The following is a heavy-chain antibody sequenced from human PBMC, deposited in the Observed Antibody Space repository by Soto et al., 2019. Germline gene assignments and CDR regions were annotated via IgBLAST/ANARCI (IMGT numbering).Heavy chain of an antibody. V-gene: IGHV4-59*01. Sequence: TSETLSLTCTVSGGSISSYYWSWIRQPPGKGLEWIGYIYYSGSTNYNPSLKSRVTISVDTSKNQFSLKLSSVTAADTAVYYCASYGPYSSGWYLNYYFDYWGQGTPVTVSS. CDR3: ASYGPYSSGWYLNYYFDY. CDR1: GGSISSYY. J-gene: IGHJ4*02. CDR2: IYYSGST. D-gene: IGHD6-19*01.